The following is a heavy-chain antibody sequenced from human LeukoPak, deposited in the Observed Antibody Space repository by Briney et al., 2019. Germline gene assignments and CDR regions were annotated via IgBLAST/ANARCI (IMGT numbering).Heavy chain of an antibody. CDR3: ARGGYYYDSSEGYYFDY. V-gene: IGHV4-38-2*02. Sequence: SETLSLTCTVSGYSISSGYYWGWIRQPPGKGLEWIGSIYHSGSTYYSPSLKSRVTISVDTSKNQFSLKLSSVTAADTAGYYCARGGYYYDSSEGYYFDYWGQGTLVTVSS. CDR2: IYHSGST. D-gene: IGHD3-22*01. J-gene: IGHJ4*02. CDR1: GYSISSGYY.